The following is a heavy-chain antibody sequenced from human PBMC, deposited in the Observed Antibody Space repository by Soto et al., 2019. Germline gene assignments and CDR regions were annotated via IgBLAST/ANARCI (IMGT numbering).Heavy chain of an antibody. Sequence: GGSLRLSCTVSGFAFRHNYLTWIRQAPGKGLEWLSYINTGGSPAYYADSVKGRFTISTDIAKKSLYLQMDSLRADDTGVYYCATGGIYYETWGKGTLVTVSS. CDR3: ATGGIYYET. V-gene: IGHV3-11*01. CDR1: GFAFRHNY. J-gene: IGHJ5*02. D-gene: IGHD1-26*01. CDR2: INTGGSPA.